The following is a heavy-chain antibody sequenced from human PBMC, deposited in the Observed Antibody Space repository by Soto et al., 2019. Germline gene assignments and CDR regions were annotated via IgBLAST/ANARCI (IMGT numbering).Heavy chain of an antibody. CDR2: IWYDGSNK. CDR1: GFTFSSYG. CDR3: ARVAKVTIFGVVPNYYYYYYMDV. Sequence: GGSLRLSCAASGFTFSSYGMHWVRQAPGKGLEWVAVIWYDGSNKYYADSVKGRFTISRDNSKNTLYLQMNSLRAEDTAVYYCARVAKVTIFGVVPNYYYYYYMDVWGKGTTVTVSS. V-gene: IGHV3-33*01. D-gene: IGHD3-3*01. J-gene: IGHJ6*03.